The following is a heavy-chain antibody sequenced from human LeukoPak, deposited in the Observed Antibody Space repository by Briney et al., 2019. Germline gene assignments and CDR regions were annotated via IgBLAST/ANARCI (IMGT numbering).Heavy chain of an antibody. V-gene: IGHV4-59*12. J-gene: IGHJ4*02. CDR3: ARDTEWLGGGYFDY. CDR2: IYYSGST. D-gene: IGHD6-19*01. Sequence: SETLSLTCTVSGGSISSYYWSWIRQPPGKGLEWIGYIYYSGSTNYNPSLKSRVTISVDTSKNQFSLKLSSVTAADTAVYYCARDTEWLGGGYFDYWGQGTLVTVSS. CDR1: GGSISSYY.